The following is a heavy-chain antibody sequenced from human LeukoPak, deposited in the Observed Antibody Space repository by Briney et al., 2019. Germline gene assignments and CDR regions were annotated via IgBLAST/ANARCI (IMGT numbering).Heavy chain of an antibody. CDR2: ISGSGGST. Sequence: GGSLRLSCAASGFPFSSYAMTWVRQAPGKGLEWVSAISGSGGSTYYADSVRGRFTISRDNSKNTLYLQMNSLRVEDTAVYYCAKASAGSGRALYYCGMDVWGKGTTVTVSS. D-gene: IGHD3-10*01. V-gene: IGHV3-23*01. J-gene: IGHJ6*04. CDR1: GFPFSSYA. CDR3: AKASAGSGRALYYCGMDV.